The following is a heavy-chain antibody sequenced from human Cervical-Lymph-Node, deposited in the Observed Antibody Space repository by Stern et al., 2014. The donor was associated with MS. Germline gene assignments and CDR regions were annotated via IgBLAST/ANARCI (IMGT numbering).Heavy chain of an antibody. D-gene: IGHD4-17*01. Sequence: QVQLQESGPGLVKPSETLSLTCTVSGGSISSYYWSWIRQPPGKGLEWIGYIYYSGSTNYNPSLKSRVTISVDTSKNQFSLKLSSVTAADTAVYYCARNGDYVYWYFDLWGRGTLVTVSS. V-gene: IGHV4-59*01. CDR3: ARNGDYVYWYFDL. CDR2: IYYSGST. CDR1: GGSISSYY. J-gene: IGHJ2*01.